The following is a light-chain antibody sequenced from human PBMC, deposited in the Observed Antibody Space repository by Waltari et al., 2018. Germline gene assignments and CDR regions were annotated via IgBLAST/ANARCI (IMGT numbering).Light chain of an antibody. CDR1: NLKTYY. CDR3: NCRDSSSNRVL. J-gene: IGLJ2*01. CDR2: GRT. V-gene: IGLV3-19*01. Sequence: SSELTQDPAVSVALGQTVRITCQGDNLKTYYANWYQQKPGQAPVMVIYGRTIRPSRIPARFSGSSSGPTASLTITGAQAEDEAVYYCNCRDSSSNRVLFGGGTKVTVL.